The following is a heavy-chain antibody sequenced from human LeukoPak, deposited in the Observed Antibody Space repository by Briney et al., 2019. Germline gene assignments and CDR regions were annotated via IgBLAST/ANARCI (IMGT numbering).Heavy chain of an antibody. J-gene: IGHJ6*02. D-gene: IGHD3-10*02. Sequence: GGSLRLSCAAYGFTFSTYGMSWVRQAPGKGLEWVSGISSGGGSTYYADSVKGRFTISRDNSKNTLYLQTTSLRAEDTAVYYCAKALHVYYYGVDVWGQGTTVTVSS. CDR3: AKALHVYYYGVDV. CDR2: ISSGGGST. V-gene: IGHV3-23*01. CDR1: GFTFSTYG.